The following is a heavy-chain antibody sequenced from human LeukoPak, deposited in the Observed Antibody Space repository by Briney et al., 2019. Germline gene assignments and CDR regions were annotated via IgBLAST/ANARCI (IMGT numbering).Heavy chain of an antibody. CDR2: ISSSSSYI. Sequence: PGGALRLSCAASGFTFSSYSMNWVRQAPGKGLEWVSSISSSSSYIYYADSVKGRFTISRDNAKNSLYLQMNSLRAEDTAVYYCARDRDSSGYYSTDYWGQGTLVTVSS. V-gene: IGHV3-21*01. CDR1: GFTFSSYS. J-gene: IGHJ4*02. D-gene: IGHD3-22*01. CDR3: ARDRDSSGYYSTDY.